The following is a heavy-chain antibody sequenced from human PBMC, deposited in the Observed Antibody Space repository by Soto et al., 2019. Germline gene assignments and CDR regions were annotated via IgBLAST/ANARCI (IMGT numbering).Heavy chain of an antibody. D-gene: IGHD3-3*01. V-gene: IGHV4-34*01. CDR2: INHSGST. J-gene: IGHJ6*02. CDR1: GGSFSGYY. CDR3: ASLRYDFWSGYPLVSYYYGMDV. Sequence: SETLSLTCAVYGGSFSGYYWSWIRQPPGKGLEWIGEINHSGSTNYNPSLKSRVTISVDTSKNQFSLKLSSVTAADTAVYYCASLRYDFWSGYPLVSYYYGMDVWGQGTTVTVS.